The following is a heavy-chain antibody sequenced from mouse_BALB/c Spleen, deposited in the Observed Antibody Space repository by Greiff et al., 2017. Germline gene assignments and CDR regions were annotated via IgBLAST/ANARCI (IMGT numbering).Heavy chain of an antibody. Sequence: EVQLQESGPSLVKPSQTLSLTCSVTGDSITSGYWNWIRKFPGNKLEYMGYISYSGSTYYNPSLKSRISITRDTSKNQYYLQLNSVTTEDTATYYCARYLGSSGLFAYWGQGTLVTVSA. CDR2: ISYSGST. J-gene: IGHJ3*01. D-gene: IGHD1-1*01. CDR3: ARYLGSSGLFAY. CDR1: GDSITSGY. V-gene: IGHV3-8*02.